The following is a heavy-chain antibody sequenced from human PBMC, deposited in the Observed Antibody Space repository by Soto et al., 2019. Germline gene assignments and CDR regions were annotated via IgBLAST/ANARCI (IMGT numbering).Heavy chain of an antibody. CDR2: ISYDGSNK. D-gene: IGHD1-26*01. Sequence: GGSLRLSCAASGFTFSSYAMHWVRQAPGKGLEWVAVISYDGSNKYYADSVKGRFTISRDNSKNTLYLQMNSLRAEDTAVYYCARVRGGSYYYFDYWGQGTLVTVSS. CDR1: GFTFSSYA. J-gene: IGHJ4*02. V-gene: IGHV3-30-3*01. CDR3: ARVRGGSYYYFDY.